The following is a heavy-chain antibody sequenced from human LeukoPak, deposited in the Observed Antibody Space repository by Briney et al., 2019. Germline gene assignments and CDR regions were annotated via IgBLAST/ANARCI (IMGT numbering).Heavy chain of an antibody. J-gene: IGHJ3*02. Sequence: ASVKVSCKASGGTFSSYAISWVRQAPGQGLEWMGGIIPIFGTANYAQKFQGRVTITADESTSTAYMELSSLRSEDTAVYYCARDRTSGRSYRQQLVGDGDAFDIWGQGTMVTVSS. CDR2: IIPIFGTA. D-gene: IGHD6-6*01. CDR1: GGTFSSYA. V-gene: IGHV1-69*13. CDR3: ARDRTSGRSYRQQLVGDGDAFDI.